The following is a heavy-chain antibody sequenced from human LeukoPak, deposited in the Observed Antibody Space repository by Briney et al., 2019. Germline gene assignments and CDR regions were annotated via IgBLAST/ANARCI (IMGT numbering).Heavy chain of an antibody. V-gene: IGHV3-30*18. CDR3: AKDRGEQWLVTSFDY. J-gene: IGHJ4*02. CDR1: GFTFSSYG. D-gene: IGHD6-19*01. Sequence: GGSLRLSCAASGFTFSSYGIHWVRQAPGKGLEWVAVISYDGSNKYYVDSVKGRFTISRDNSKNTLYLQVNSLRDEDTAVYYCAKDRGEQWLVTSFDYWGQGTLVTVSS. CDR2: ISYDGSNK.